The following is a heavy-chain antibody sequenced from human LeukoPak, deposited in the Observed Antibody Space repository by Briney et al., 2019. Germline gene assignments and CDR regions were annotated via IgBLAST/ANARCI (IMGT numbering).Heavy chain of an antibody. D-gene: IGHD2-2*01. J-gene: IGHJ4*02. Sequence: GGSLRLSCAASGFTFSSYEMNWVRQAPGKGLEWVSYISSSGSTIHYADSVKGRFTISRDNAKNSLYLQMNSLRAEDTAVYYCARVSWLLSPPDYWGQGTLVTVSS. CDR1: GFTFSSYE. V-gene: IGHV3-48*03. CDR3: ARVSWLLSPPDY. CDR2: ISSSGSTI.